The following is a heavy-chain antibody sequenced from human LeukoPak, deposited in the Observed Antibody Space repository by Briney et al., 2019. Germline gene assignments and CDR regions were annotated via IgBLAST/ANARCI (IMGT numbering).Heavy chain of an antibody. CDR3: ARKNAWIQLWLFSNWFDP. J-gene: IGHJ5*02. V-gene: IGHV4-39*07. D-gene: IGHD5-18*01. CDR2: INHSGST. CDR1: GGSLISSSDL. Sequence: EPSETLSLTCTVSGGSLISSSDLWVWIRQPPGKGLEWIGEINHSGSTNYNPSLKSRVTISVDTSKNQFSLKLSSVTAADTAVYYCARKNAWIQLWLFSNWFDPWGQGTLVTVSS.